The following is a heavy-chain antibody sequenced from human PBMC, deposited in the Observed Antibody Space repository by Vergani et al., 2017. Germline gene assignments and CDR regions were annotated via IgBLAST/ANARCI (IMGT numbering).Heavy chain of an antibody. CDR1: GGSFSGYY. D-gene: IGHD6-6*01. CDR2: IYYSGST. CDR3: ARSIADRRGPNWFDP. Sequence: QVQLQQWGAGLLKPSETLSLTCAVYGGSFSGYYWSWIRQPPGKGLEWIGSIYYSGSTYYNPSLKSRVTISVDTSKNQFSRKLSSVTAADTAVYYCARSIADRRGPNWFDPWGQGTLVTVSS. J-gene: IGHJ5*02. V-gene: IGHV4-34*01.